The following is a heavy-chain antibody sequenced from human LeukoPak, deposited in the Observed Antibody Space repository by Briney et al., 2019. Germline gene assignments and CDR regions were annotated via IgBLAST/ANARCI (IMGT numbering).Heavy chain of an antibody. CDR1: GYTFTGYY. D-gene: IGHD6-19*01. CDR2: INPNSGGT. CDR3: ARGGGLSGWSLYHYYYMDV. V-gene: IGHV1-2*02. Sequence: ASVKVSCKASGYTFTGYYMHWVRQAPGQGLEWMGWINPNSGGTNYAQKFQGRVTMTRDTSISTAYMELSRLRSDDTAVYYCARGGGLSGWSLYHYYYMDVWGKGTTVTVSS. J-gene: IGHJ6*03.